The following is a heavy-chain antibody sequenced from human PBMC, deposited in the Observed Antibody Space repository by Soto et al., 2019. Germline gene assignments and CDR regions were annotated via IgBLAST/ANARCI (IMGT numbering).Heavy chain of an antibody. CDR2: INPNSGGT. D-gene: IGHD1-1*01. J-gene: IGHJ6*03. V-gene: IGHV1-2*04. CDR3: ARGGYGYYYYYMDV. CDR1: GYTFTGYY. Sequence: ASVKVSCKASGYTFTGYYMHWVRQAPGQGLEWMGWINPNSGGTNYAQKFQGWVTMTRDTSISTAYMELSRLRSDDTAVYYCARGGYGYYYYYMDVWGKGTTVTVSS.